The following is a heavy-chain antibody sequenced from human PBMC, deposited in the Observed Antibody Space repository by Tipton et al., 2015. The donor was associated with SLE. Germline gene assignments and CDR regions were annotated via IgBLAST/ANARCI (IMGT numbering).Heavy chain of an antibody. V-gene: IGHV4-59*08. J-gene: IGHJ6*03. CDR2: FYHSGST. CDR3: ARAAELGVFYYHYYLDV. Sequence: TLSLTCTVSGGSINSYYWGWIRQPPGKGLEWVGYFYHSGSTNYNPSLKSRVSISFDTSKNQFSLDLTSVTAADTAVYYCARAAELGVFYYHYYLDVWGKGTTVTVSS. CDR1: GGSINSYY. D-gene: IGHD1-26*01.